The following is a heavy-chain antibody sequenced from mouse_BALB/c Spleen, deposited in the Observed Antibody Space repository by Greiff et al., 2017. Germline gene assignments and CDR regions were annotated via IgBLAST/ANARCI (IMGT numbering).Heavy chain of an antibody. CDR1: GYTFTSYW. CDR3: ARSDGYFPYWYFDV. CDR2: INPSTGYT. Sequence: QVQLHQSGAELAKPGASVKMSCKASGYTFTSYWMHWVKQRPGQGLEWIRYINPSTGYTEYNQKFKDKATLTADKSSSTAYMQLSSLTSEDSAVYYCARSDGYFPYWYFDVWGAGTTVTVSS. V-gene: IGHV1-7*01. D-gene: IGHD2-3*01. J-gene: IGHJ1*01.